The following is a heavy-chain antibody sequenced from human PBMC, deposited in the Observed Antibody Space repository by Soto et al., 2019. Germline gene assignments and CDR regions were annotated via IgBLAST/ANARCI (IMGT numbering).Heavy chain of an antibody. CDR3: ARGAVAGVDYGMDV. J-gene: IGHJ6*02. CDR1: GASMSTYY. V-gene: IGHV4-4*07. D-gene: IGHD6-13*01. CDR2: IYTGGGT. Sequence: PSETLSLTCTVSGASMSTYYWSWVRQPAGKGLEWIGRIYTGGGTNYNPSLKSRVTMSVDTSKRQFSLKLNSVTAAGTAVYYCARGAVAGVDYGMDVWGQGTTVTVSS.